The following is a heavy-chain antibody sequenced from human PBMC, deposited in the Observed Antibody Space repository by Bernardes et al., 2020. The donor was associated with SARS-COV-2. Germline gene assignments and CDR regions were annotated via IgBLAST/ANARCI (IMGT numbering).Heavy chain of an antibody. J-gene: IGHJ6*02. D-gene: IGHD3-3*01. CDR1: GFTFSSYS. Sequence: GGSLRLSCAASGFTFSSYSMNWVRQAPGKGLEWVSSISSSSSYIYYADSVKGRFTISRDNAKNSLYLQMNSLRAEDTAVYYCARYYDFWSGYYYGMDVWGQGTTVTVSS. CDR3: ARYYDFWSGYYYGMDV. CDR2: ISSSSSYI. V-gene: IGHV3-21*01.